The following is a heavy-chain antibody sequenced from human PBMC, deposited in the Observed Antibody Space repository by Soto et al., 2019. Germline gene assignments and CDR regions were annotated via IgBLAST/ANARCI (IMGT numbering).Heavy chain of an antibody. CDR3: ARDLSIAAQWYAFDI. CDR1: GGTFSSYA. V-gene: IGHV1-69*06. D-gene: IGHD6-6*01. J-gene: IGHJ3*02. CDR2: IIPIFGTA. Sequence: VASVKVSCKASGGTFSSYAISWMRQAPGQGLEWMGGIIPIFGTANYAQKFQGRVTITADKSTSTAYMELSSLRSEDTAVYYCARDLSIAAQWYAFDIWGQGTMVTVSS.